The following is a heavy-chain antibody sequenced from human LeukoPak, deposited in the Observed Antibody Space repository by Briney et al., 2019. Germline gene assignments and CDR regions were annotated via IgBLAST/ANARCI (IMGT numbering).Heavy chain of an antibody. CDR1: GGTFSSDA. CDR3: ARDGGNDYYDSSGYFF. V-gene: IGHV1-69*04. D-gene: IGHD3-22*01. J-gene: IGHJ4*02. Sequence: SVKVSCKASGGTFSSDAISWVRQAPGQGFEWMGRITPILGIANYAQKFQGRVTITADKSTSTAYMELSSLRSEDTAVYYCARDGGNDYYDSSGYFFWGQGTLVTVSS. CDR2: ITPILGIA.